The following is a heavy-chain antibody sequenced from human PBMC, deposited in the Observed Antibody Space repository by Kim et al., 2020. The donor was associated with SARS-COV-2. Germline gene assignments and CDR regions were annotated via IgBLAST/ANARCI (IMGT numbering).Heavy chain of an antibody. V-gene: IGHV3-23*03. CDR3: AKGFYDFWSGFDY. J-gene: IGHJ4*02. CDR2: IYSGGSST. CDR1: GFTFSSYA. D-gene: IGHD3-3*01. Sequence: GGSLRLSCAASGFTFSSYAMSWVRQAPGKGLEWVSVIYSGGSSTYYADSVKGRFTISRDNSKNTLYLQMNSLRAEDTAVYYCAKGFYDFWSGFDYWGQGTLVTVSS.